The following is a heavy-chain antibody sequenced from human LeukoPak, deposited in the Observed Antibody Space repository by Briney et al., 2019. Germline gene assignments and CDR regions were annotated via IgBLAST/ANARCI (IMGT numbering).Heavy chain of an antibody. D-gene: IGHD1-7*01. CDR1: GFPFSSYA. CDR3: AKEITGITGTTDY. J-gene: IGHJ4*02. V-gene: IGHV3-23*01. Sequence: PGGSLRLSCAASGFPFSSYAMSWVRPAPGKGLEWVSTISNSDYSTYYTDSVKGRFTISRDNSKNTLYLQMNSLRAEDTAVYYCAKEITGITGTTDYWGQGTLVTVSS. CDR2: ISNSDYST.